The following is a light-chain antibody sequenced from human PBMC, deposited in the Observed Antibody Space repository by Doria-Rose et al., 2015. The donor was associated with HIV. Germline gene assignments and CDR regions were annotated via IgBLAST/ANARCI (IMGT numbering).Light chain of an antibody. J-gene: IGLJ1*01. V-gene: IGLV1-40*01. CDR1: SSNIGAGFD. CDR2: GNT. Sequence: QSVLTQPPSVSGAPGQRVAISCTGSSSNIGAGFDVNWYQQFPGTAPKLLIHGNTNRPSGVPDRFSGSKSGTSASLAISGLQAEDEADYYCQSYDSRLSVYDFGTGTKVTVL. CDR3: QSYDSRLSVYD.